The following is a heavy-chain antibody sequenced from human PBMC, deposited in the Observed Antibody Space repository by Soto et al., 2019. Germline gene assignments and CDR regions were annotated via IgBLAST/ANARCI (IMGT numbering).Heavy chain of an antibody. D-gene: IGHD3-22*01. V-gene: IGHV4-39*01. J-gene: IGHJ4*02. CDR1: GGSISSSSYY. CDR2: IYYSGST. CDR3: AGAIFYDSSGYYYY. Sequence: PSETLSLTCTVSGGSISSSSYYWGWIRQPPGKGLEWIGSIYYSGSTYYNPSLKSRVTISVDTSKNQFSLKLSSVTATDTAVYYCAGAIFYDSSGYYYYWGQGTLVTVSS.